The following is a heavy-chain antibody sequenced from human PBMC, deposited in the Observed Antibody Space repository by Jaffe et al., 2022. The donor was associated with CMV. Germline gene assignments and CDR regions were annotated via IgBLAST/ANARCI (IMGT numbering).Heavy chain of an antibody. V-gene: IGHV1-18*01. D-gene: IGHD3-22*01. CDR1: GYTFTSYG. Sequence: QVQLVQSGAEVKKPGASVKVSCKASGYTFTSYGISWVRQAPGQGLEWMGWISAYNGNTNYAQKLQGRVTMTTDTSTSTAYMELRSLRSDDTAVYYCARDLGNYYDSSGYYYPLDYWGQGTLVTVSS. CDR2: ISAYNGNT. J-gene: IGHJ4*02. CDR3: ARDLGNYYDSSGYYYPLDY.